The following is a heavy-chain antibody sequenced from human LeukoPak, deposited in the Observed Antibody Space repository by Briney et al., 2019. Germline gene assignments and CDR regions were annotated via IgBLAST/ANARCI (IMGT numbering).Heavy chain of an antibody. D-gene: IGHD1-7*01. CDR3: ARGRREYNWNYARLDY. V-gene: IGHV1-69*13. J-gene: IGHJ4*02. Sequence: PVKVSCKASGGTFSSYAISWVRQAPGQGLEWMGGIIPIFGTANYAQKFQGRVTITADESTSTAYMELNSLRSEDTAVYYCARGRREYNWNYARLDYWGQGTLVTVSS. CDR2: IIPIFGTA. CDR1: GGTFSSYA.